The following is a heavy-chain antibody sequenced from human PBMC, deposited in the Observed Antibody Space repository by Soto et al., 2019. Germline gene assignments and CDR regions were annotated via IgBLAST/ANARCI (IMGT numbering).Heavy chain of an antibody. CDR2: IYHSGST. CDR1: GGSISSSNW. Sequence: QVQLQESGPGLVKPSGTLSLTCAVSGGSISSSNWWSWVRQPPGKGLEWIGEIYHSGSTNYNPSLKSRVTISVDKSKNQFSLKLSSVNAADTAVYYCARRSNYYDSSGYWYFDYWGQGTLVTVSS. J-gene: IGHJ4*02. D-gene: IGHD3-22*01. V-gene: IGHV4-4*02. CDR3: ARRSNYYDSSGYWYFDY.